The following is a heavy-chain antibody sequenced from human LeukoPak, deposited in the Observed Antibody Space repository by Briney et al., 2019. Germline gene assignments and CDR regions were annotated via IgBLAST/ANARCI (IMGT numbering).Heavy chain of an antibody. J-gene: IGHJ4*02. D-gene: IGHD2-2*01. V-gene: IGHV1-8*01. CDR1: GYTFTSYV. Sequence: GASVKVSCKASGYTFTSYVINWVRQATGQGLEWMGWMNPNSDNTGYAQRFQGRVTMTRNTSISTAYMELSSLRSEDTAVYYCVRKSSRFDYRGQGILVTVSA. CDR3: VRKSSRFDY. CDR2: MNPNSDNT.